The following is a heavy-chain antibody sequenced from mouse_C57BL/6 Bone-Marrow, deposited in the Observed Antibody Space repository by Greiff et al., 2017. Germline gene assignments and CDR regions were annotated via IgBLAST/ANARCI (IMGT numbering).Heavy chain of an antibody. CDR3: AREGITAVVAAPPWFAY. V-gene: IGHV1-50*01. CDR2: IDPSDSFT. D-gene: IGHD1-1*01. J-gene: IGHJ3*01. Sequence: QVQLQQPGAELVKPGASVKLSCKASGYTFTSYWMQWVKQRPGQGLEWIGEIDPSDSFTNYNQKFKGKATLTVDTSSSTAYMQRSSLTSEDSAVYYGAREGITAVVAAPPWFAYWGQGTLVTVSA. CDR1: GYTFTSYW.